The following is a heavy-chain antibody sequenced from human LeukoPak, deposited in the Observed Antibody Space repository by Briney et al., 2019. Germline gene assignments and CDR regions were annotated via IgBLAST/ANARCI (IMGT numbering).Heavy chain of an antibody. J-gene: IGHJ4*02. V-gene: IGHV3-9*01. CDR3: AKDKRVAGTDKSVDFDY. CDR1: GFTFDDYA. Sequence: GGSLRLSCAASGFTFDDYAMHWVRQAPGKGLEWVSRISWNSGILGYADSVKGRFTISRDNAKNSLYLQMNSLRAEDTALYYCAKDKRVAGTDKSVDFDYWGQGTLVTVSS. CDR2: ISWNSGIL. D-gene: IGHD6-19*01.